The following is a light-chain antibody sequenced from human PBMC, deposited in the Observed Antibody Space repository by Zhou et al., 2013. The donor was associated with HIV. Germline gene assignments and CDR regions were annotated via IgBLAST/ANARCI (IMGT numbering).Light chain of an antibody. CDR2: EVS. J-gene: IGKJ1*01. Sequence: DVVLSQSPLSLSVTPGQAASISCKSSRTLLHSDGKTYLYWYKQRPGQSPQLLIYEVSSRFSGVPDRFSGSGSETDFTMQISRVEAEDVGVYYCMQGIHLPWTFGQGTKVELK. V-gene: IGKV2-29*03. CDR1: RTLLHSDGKTY. CDR3: MQGIHLPWT.